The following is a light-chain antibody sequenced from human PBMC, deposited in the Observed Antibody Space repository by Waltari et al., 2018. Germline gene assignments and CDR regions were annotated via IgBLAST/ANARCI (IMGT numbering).Light chain of an antibody. V-gene: IGKV1-NL1*01. CDR2: AAS. CDR1: QGISNS. J-gene: IGKJ4*01. CDR3: QQYYSTLALT. Sequence: DIQMTQSPSSLSASVGDRVSITCRASQGISNSLAWYQQKPGTAPKLLLYAASRLESGVPPRFSGSGSGADYTLTISSLQPEDFATYYCQQYYSTLALTFGGGTKVEIK.